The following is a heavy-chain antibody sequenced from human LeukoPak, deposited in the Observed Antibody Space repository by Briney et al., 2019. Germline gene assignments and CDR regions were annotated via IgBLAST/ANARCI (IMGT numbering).Heavy chain of an antibody. CDR2: INHSGST. Sequence: SETLSLTCAVYGGSFSGYYWSWLRQPPGKGLEWIGEINHSGSTNYNPSLKSRVTISVDTSKNQFSLKLSSVTAADTAVYYCARANWGSSELDYWGQGTLVTVSS. D-gene: IGHD7-27*01. CDR1: GGSFSGYY. CDR3: ARANWGSSELDY. J-gene: IGHJ4*02. V-gene: IGHV4-34*01.